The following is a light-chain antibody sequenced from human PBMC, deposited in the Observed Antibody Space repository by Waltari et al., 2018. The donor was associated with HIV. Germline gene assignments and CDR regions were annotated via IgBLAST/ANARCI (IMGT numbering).Light chain of an antibody. J-gene: IGLJ1*01. Sequence: QSALTQPRSVSGSPGQSVTISCTGTSSDVGGYNYVSWYQQHPGKAPKVRIYDVSKRPSGVPDRVSGSKSGNTASLTISGLQAEYEADYYCCSYAGSYTYVFGTGTKVTVL. V-gene: IGLV2-11*01. CDR2: DVS. CDR1: SSDVGGYNY. CDR3: CSYAGSYTYV.